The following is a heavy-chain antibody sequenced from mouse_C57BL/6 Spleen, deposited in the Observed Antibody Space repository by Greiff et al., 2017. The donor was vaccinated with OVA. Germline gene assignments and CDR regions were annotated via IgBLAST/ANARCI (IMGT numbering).Heavy chain of an antibody. Sequence: ESGPGLVKPSQSLSLTCSVTGYSITSGYYWNWIRQFPGNKLEWMGYISYDGSNNYNPSLKNRISITRDTSKNQFFLKLNSVTTEDTATYYCARDTDGYYGFDYWGQGTTLTVSS. CDR3: ARDTDGYYGFDY. D-gene: IGHD2-3*01. V-gene: IGHV3-6*01. CDR2: ISYDGSN. J-gene: IGHJ2*01. CDR1: GYSITSGYY.